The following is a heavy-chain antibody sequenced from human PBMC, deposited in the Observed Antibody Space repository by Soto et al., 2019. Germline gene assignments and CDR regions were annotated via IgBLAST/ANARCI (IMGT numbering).Heavy chain of an antibody. Sequence: EVLLVESGGGLVQPGGSLRLSCAASGFTFSSYDMHWVRQAPGKGMEYVSAISSNGGSTYYANSVKGSFTISRDNSKTTLYLLMGSPRTDDMTVYQCARAAGCDYWGQGPLVIVSS. CDR1: GFTFSSYD. V-gene: IGHV3-64*01. CDR2: ISSNGGST. CDR3: ARAAGCDY. D-gene: IGHD6-19*01. J-gene: IGHJ4*02.